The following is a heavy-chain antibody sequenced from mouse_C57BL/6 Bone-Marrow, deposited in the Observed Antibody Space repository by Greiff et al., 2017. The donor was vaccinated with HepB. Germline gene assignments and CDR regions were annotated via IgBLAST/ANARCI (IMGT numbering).Heavy chain of an antibody. CDR2: ITHSGET. CDR3: AGDSPYYYGSSPHYFDY. V-gene: IGHV12-3*01. D-gene: IGHD1-1*01. Sequence: VQRVESGPGLVKPSQSLFLTCSITGFPITSGYYWIWIRQSPGKPLEWMGYITHSGETFYNPSLQSPISITRETSKNQFFLQLNSVTTEDTAMYCCAGDSPYYYGSSPHYFDYWGQGTTLTVSS. CDR1: GFPITSGYY. J-gene: IGHJ2*01.